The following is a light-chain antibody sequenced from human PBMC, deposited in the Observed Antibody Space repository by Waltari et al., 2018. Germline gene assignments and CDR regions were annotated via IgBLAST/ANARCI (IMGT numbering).Light chain of an antibody. J-gene: IGLJ1*01. CDR3: CSYAGRGTYV. Sequence: QSALTQPASVSGTPGQSITISCTGTTSDVGNYDLVSWYQQHPGKAPKLLICEVIKRPSGVSSRVSGSKSGNTASLTIAGLQAEDEADYYCCSYAGRGTYVFGSGTKVTV. V-gene: IGLV2-23*02. CDR1: TSDVGNYDL. CDR2: EVI.